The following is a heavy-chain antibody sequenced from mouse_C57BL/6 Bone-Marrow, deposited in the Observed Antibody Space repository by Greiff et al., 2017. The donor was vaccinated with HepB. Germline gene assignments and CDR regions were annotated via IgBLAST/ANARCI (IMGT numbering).Heavy chain of an antibody. CDR2: INPNNGGT. V-gene: IGHV1-18*01. J-gene: IGHJ3*01. CDR3: ARGGYDLAY. D-gene: IGHD2-2*01. CDR1: GYTFTDYN. Sequence: VQLKQSGPELVKPGASVKIPCKASGYTFTDYNMDWVKQSHGKSLEWIGDINPNNGGTIYNQKFKGKATLTVDKSSSTAYMELRSLTSEDTSVYYCARGGYDLAYWGQGTLVTVAA.